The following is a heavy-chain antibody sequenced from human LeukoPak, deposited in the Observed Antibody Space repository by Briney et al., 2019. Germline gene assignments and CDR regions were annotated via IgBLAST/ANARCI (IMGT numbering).Heavy chain of an antibody. Sequence: PGGSLRLSCAASGFTFSSYSINWVRQPPGKGLEWVSSISSTSTYISYADSVKGRFTISRDNAKNSLYLQMNSLRAEDTAVYYCVRDGEYSTGWYQYWGQGTLVTVSS. CDR1: GFTFSSYS. J-gene: IGHJ4*02. D-gene: IGHD6-19*01. V-gene: IGHV3-21*01. CDR3: VRDGEYSTGWYQY. CDR2: ISSTSTYI.